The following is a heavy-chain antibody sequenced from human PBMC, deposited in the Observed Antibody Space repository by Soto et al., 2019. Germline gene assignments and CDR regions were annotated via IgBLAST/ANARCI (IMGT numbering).Heavy chain of an antibody. CDR3: ARPANTVADHFDL. CDR1: GYTFTIYW. J-gene: IGHJ4*02. D-gene: IGHD4-17*01. V-gene: IGHV5-51*01. CDR2: IYPSDSDT. Sequence: LGESLKISCQVSGYTFTIYWIGWVRQIPGKGLEWMGIIYPSDSDTRYSPSFQGQVTISADQSINTAYLQWDSLKASDTAIYYCARPANTVADHFDLWGQGTPVTVSS.